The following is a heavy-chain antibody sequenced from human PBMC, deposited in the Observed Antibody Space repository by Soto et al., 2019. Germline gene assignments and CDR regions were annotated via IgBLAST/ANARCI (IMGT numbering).Heavy chain of an antibody. CDR3: ARHAAYDSVWGEPDASDY. Sequence: SETLSLTCTVSGGSISSNSYYWDWIRQPPGKGLEWIGSLFYSGATYHNPSLQSRVTISVDTSKNRFSLHLSSVTAADTAVYYCARHAAYDSVWGEPDASDYWGQGTLVTVSS. J-gene: IGHJ4*02. D-gene: IGHD3-16*01. CDR2: LFYSGAT. V-gene: IGHV4-39*01. CDR1: GGSISSNSYY.